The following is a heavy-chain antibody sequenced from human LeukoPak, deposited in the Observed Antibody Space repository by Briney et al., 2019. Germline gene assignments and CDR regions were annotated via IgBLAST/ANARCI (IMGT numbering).Heavy chain of an antibody. D-gene: IGHD6-6*01. V-gene: IGHV4-39*01. Sequence: SETLSLTCIVSGGSISSSTYYWGWIRQPPGKGLEWIGSINYSGSTYYNPSLKSRVTISVDTSKNQFSLKLSSVTAADTAVYYCASPSSSSSTYDYWGQGALVTVSS. CDR3: ASPSSSSSTYDY. CDR2: INYSGST. J-gene: IGHJ4*02. CDR1: GGSISSSTYY.